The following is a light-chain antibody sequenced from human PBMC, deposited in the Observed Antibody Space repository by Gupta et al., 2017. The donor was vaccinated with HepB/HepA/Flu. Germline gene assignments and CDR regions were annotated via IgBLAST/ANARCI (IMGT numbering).Light chain of an antibody. V-gene: IGLV1-40*01. CDR3: QSYDSSLSGYV. J-gene: IGLJ1*01. CDR2: GNS. CDR1: SSNIGAGYD. Sequence: QSVLTQPPSVSGAPGQRVTISCTGSSSNIGAGYDVHWYQQLPGTAPKLLIYGNSNRPSGVPDRFSGSKSGTSASLAITGLRAEDEADYYFQSYDSSLSGYVFGTGTKVTVL.